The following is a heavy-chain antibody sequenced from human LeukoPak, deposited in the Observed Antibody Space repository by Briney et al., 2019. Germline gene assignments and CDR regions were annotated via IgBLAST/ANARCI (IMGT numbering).Heavy chain of an antibody. D-gene: IGHD3-22*01. Sequence: GGSLRLSCAVSGITLSNYGMSWVRQAPGKGLEWVAGISDSGGGTKYADSVKGRFTISRDNPKNTLYLQMNSLRAEDTAVYFCAKRGVVIRVILVGFHKEAYYFDSWGQGVLVTVSS. V-gene: IGHV3-23*01. CDR2: ISDSGGGT. CDR3: AKRGVVIRVILVGFHKEAYYFDS. J-gene: IGHJ4*02. CDR1: GITLSNYG.